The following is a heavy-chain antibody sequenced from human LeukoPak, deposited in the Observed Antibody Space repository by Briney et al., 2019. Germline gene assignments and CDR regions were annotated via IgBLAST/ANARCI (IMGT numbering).Heavy chain of an antibody. Sequence: SETLSLTCAVYGGSFSGYYWSWIRQPPGKGLEWIGEINHSGSTNYNPSLKSRVTISVDTSKNQFSLKLSSVTAADTAVYHCARGVGSGSYYESYYYYGMDVWGQGTTVTVSS. V-gene: IGHV4-34*01. CDR3: ARGVGSGSYYESYYYYGMDV. CDR2: INHSGST. J-gene: IGHJ6*02. D-gene: IGHD3-10*01. CDR1: GGSFSGYY.